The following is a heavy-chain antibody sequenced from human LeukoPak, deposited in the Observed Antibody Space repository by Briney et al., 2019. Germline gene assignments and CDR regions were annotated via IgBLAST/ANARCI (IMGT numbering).Heavy chain of an antibody. CDR2: IYYSGST. Sequence: SETLSLTCTVSGGSISSGGYYWSWIRQHPGKGLEWIGYIYYSGSTYYNPSLKSRVTISVDTSKNQFSLRLSSVTAADTAVYYCAREIEAVTTYFDYWGQGTLVTVSS. CDR3: AREIEAVTTYFDY. J-gene: IGHJ4*02. V-gene: IGHV4-31*03. D-gene: IGHD4-11*01. CDR1: GGSISSGGYY.